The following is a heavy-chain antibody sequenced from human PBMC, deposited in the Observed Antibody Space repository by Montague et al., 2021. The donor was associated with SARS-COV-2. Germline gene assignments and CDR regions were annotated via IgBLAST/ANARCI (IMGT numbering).Heavy chain of an antibody. D-gene: IGHD3-3*01. CDR3: ARVVLDFWSGFDMDV. J-gene: IGHJ6*03. Sequence: SLRLSCAVSGFTFDDYGMSWVRQAPGKGLEWVANIKQDGSEKYYVDSVRGRFTISRDNAKNSLYLQMNSLRAEDTAVYYCARVVLDFWSGFDMDVWGKGTTVTVSS. V-gene: IGHV3-7*01. CDR2: IKQDGSEK. CDR1: GFTFDDYG.